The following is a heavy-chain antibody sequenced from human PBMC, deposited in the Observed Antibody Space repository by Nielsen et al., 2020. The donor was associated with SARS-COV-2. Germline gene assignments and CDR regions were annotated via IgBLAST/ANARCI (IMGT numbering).Heavy chain of an antibody. D-gene: IGHD3-10*01. CDR3: ASVYGSGSNLDY. CDR1: GFIFNTYG. Sequence: GGSLRLSCEASGFIFNTYGMNWVRQAPGKGLEWISYISDDNTIFYADSVKGRFTISRDNSKSTLYLQMNSLRPEDTAVFYCASVYGSGSNLDYWGQGTLVTVSS. V-gene: IGHV3-48*01. CDR2: ISDDNTI. J-gene: IGHJ4*02.